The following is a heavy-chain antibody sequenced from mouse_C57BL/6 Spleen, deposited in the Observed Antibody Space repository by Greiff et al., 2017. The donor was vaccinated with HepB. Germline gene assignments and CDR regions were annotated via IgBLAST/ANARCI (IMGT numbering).Heavy chain of an antibody. Sequence: QVQLQQSGAELMKPGASVKLSCKATGYTFTGYWIEWVKQRPGHGLEWIGEILPGSGSTNYNVKFKGKATFTADTSSNTAYMQLSSLTTEDSAIYYCARTAYWGQGTLVTVSA. V-gene: IGHV1-9*01. CDR3: ARTAY. J-gene: IGHJ3*01. CDR2: ILPGSGST. CDR1: GYTFTGYW.